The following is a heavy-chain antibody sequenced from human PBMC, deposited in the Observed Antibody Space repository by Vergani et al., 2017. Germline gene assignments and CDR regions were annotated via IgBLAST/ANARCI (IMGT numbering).Heavy chain of an antibody. D-gene: IGHD6-19*01. Sequence: EVQLLESGGDLVQPGGSLRLSCAASGFTFIMHAMSWVRQAPGKGLEWVSTLSASDRRTHYADSVKGRFTISRDNSKNTLFLHMNSLRPEDTAVYYCAKVGRSEVAGKFCAFDRWGQGTMVTVSS. CDR2: LSASDRRT. CDR1: GFTFIMHA. J-gene: IGHJ3*02. V-gene: IGHV3-23*01. CDR3: AKVGRSEVAGKFCAFDR.